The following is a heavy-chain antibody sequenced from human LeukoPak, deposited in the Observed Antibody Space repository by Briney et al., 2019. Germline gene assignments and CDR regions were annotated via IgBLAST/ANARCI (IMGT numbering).Heavy chain of an antibody. D-gene: IGHD2-15*01. CDR3: ARDPLLTYNYYMDV. CDR2: INADNVNT. J-gene: IGHJ6*03. CDR1: GYTFTSYG. Sequence: ASVKVSCKASGYTFTSYGISWVRQAPGQGLEWMGWINADNVNTNYAQKFQGRVTMTTDTSTGTAYMELRSLRSDDTAVYYCARDPLLTYNYYMDVWGKGTTVTVS. V-gene: IGHV1-18*01.